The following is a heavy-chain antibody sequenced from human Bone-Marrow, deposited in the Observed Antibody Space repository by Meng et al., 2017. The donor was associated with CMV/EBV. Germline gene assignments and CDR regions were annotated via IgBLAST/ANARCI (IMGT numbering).Heavy chain of an antibody. CDR1: GFTFSSYS. CDR2: FSSSSSYI. J-gene: IGHJ4*02. Sequence: GESLKISCAASGFTFSSYSMNWVRQAPGKGLEWVSSFSSSSSYIYYADSVKGRFTISRDNAKNSLYLQMNSLRAEDTAVYYCARAYSSSSSLGRWGQGTLVTVSS. V-gene: IGHV3-21*01. CDR3: ARAYSSSSSLGR. D-gene: IGHD6-6*01.